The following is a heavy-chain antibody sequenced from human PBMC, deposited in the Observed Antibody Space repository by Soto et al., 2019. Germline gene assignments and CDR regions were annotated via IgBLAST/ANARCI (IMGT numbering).Heavy chain of an antibody. J-gene: IGHJ6*02. CDR2: IKSKTDGGTT. D-gene: IGHD4-4*01. CDR3: TTGVIYMAHYYGMDV. V-gene: IGHV3-15*01. CDR1: GFTFSNAW. Sequence: GGSLRLSCAASGFTFSNAWMSWVRRAPGKGLEWVGRIKSKTDGGTTDYAAPVKGRFTISRDDSKNTLYLQMNSLKTEDTAVYYCTTGVIYMAHYYGMDVWGQGTTVTVSS.